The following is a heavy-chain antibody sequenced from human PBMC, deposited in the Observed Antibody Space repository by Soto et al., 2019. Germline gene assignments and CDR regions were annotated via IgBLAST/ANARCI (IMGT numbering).Heavy chain of an antibody. J-gene: IGHJ4*02. Sequence: QMQLVESGGGVVQPGRSLRLSCVASGITFTNHGIHWVRQAPGKGLEWVADISNNGIDIWYADSVQGRFTISRDNFRDTVYLQTNGPRPEDTALYYCAGGEGQNGHDTRFDHWGQGTLVTFSA. CDR1: GITFTNHG. V-gene: IGHV3-30*03. CDR3: AGGEGQNGHDTRFDH. CDR2: ISNNGIDI. D-gene: IGHD5-12*01.